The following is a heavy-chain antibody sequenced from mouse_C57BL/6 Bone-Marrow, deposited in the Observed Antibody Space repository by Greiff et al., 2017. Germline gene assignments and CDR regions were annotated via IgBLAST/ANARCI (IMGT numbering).Heavy chain of an antibody. V-gene: IGHV1-15*01. CDR3: TRSYYYGSRWYFDV. CDR1: GYTFTDYE. D-gene: IGHD1-1*01. CDR2: IDPETGGT. Sequence: QVQLKQSGAELVRPGASVTLSCKASGYTFTDYEMHWVKQTPVHGLEWIGAIDPETGGTAYNQKFKGKAILTADKSSSTAYMELRSLTSEDSAVYYCTRSYYYGSRWYFDVWGTGTTVTVSS. J-gene: IGHJ1*03.